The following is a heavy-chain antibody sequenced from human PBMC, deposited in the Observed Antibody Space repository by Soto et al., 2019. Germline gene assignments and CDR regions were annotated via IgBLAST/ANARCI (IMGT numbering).Heavy chain of an antibody. CDR2: ISWNGAAT. J-gene: IGHJ4*02. V-gene: IGHV3-9*01. CDR3: ANLPLYGSGFDC. D-gene: IGHD3-10*01. CDR1: GFTFDDYA. Sequence: EVQLVESGGGLVQPGGSLRLSCAASGFTFDDYAIHWVRLAPGKGLEWVSGISWNGAATGYMNSVKGRFSISRDNTKNTLYLQMNSLRSEDTAVYYCANLPLYGSGFDCWGQGTLVTVSS.